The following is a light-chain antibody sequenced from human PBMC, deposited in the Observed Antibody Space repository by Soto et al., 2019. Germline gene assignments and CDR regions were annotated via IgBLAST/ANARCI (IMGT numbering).Light chain of an antibody. CDR2: AAS. J-gene: IGKJ1*01. Sequence: DIQMTQSPSSLSASVGDRVTITCRASQSISSYLNWYQQKPGKAPNLLIYAASSLQSGVPSRFSGSVSGTDFTLTISSLQPEDFATYYCQQSYSTPRTFGQGTKVDIK. V-gene: IGKV1-39*01. CDR1: QSISSY. CDR3: QQSYSTPRT.